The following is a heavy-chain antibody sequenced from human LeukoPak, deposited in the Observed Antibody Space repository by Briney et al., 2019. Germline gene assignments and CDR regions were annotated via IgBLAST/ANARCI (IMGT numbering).Heavy chain of an antibody. D-gene: IGHD2-15*01. CDR2: IYTSGST. CDR3: AGPDIATRPRKYYYYYMDV. V-gene: IGHV4-4*09. Sequence: KASETLSLTCTVSGGSTSLYYWNWIRHPPGKGLEWIGYIYTSGSTKYNPSLKSRVTISVDTSKNQLSLKLSSVTAADTAVYYCAGPDIATRPRKYYYYYMDVWGKGTTVTVSS. J-gene: IGHJ6*03. CDR1: GGSTSLYY.